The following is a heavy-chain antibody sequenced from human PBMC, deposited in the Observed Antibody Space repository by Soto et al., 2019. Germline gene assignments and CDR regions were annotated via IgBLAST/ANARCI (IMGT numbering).Heavy chain of an antibody. CDR1: GYTFTSYG. V-gene: IGHV1-18*04. J-gene: IGHJ4*02. CDR3: ARDIYGLDY. CDR2: ISAYNGNT. Sequence: ACVKFSCQASGYTFTSYGISWVRQAPGQGLEWMGWISAYNGNTDYARKLQGRVTMTTDTSTSTAYMELRRLRSDDTDVYYCARDIYGLDYWGQGTLVTVSS. D-gene: IGHD2-2*02.